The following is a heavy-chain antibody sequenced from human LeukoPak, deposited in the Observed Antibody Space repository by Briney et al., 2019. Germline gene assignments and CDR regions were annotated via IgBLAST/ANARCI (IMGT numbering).Heavy chain of an antibody. CDR1: GFTFSSYW. CDR3: YGANAEH. V-gene: IGHV3-74*03. D-gene: IGHD4-23*01. CDR2: TNTDGSST. J-gene: IGHJ1*01. Sequence: GGSLRLSCAASGFTFSSYWMHWVRQAPGKGLVWVSGTNTDGSSTMYADSVKGRFTTARDNAKNTLYLQMNSLRAEDTAVYYCYGANAEHWGQGTLVTVSS.